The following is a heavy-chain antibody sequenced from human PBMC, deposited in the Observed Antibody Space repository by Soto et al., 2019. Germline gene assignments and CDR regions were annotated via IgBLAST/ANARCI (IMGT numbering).Heavy chain of an antibody. J-gene: IGHJ4*02. CDR2: IIPIFGTA. D-gene: IGHD6-13*01. Sequence: SVKVSCKASGGTFSSYAISWVRQAPGQGLEWVGGIIPIFGTANYAQKFQGRVTITADKSTSTAYMELSSLRSEDTAVYYCARAPRQQLADFDYWGQGTLVTVSS. CDR1: GGTFSSYA. CDR3: ARAPRQQLADFDY. V-gene: IGHV1-69*06.